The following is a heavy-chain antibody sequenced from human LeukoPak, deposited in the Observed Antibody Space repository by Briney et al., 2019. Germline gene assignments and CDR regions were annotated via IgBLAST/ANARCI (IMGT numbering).Heavy chain of an antibody. Sequence: SQTLSLTCAVSGGSISSGGYSWSWIRQPPGKGLEWIGYIYYSGSTYYNPSLKSRVTISVDTSKNQFSLKLSSVTAADTAVYYCAREPSSGWKGNWFDPWGQGTLVTVSS. CDR2: IYYSGST. D-gene: IGHD6-19*01. CDR3: AREPSSGWKGNWFDP. CDR1: GGSISSGGYS. V-gene: IGHV4-30-4*07. J-gene: IGHJ5*02.